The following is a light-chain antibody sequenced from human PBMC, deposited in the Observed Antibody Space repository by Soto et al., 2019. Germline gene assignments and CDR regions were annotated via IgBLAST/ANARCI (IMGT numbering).Light chain of an antibody. Sequence: QSVLTQPASVSGSPGQSITISCTGTSSDVGGYNYVSWYQQHPGKAPKLMIYEVSNRPSGVSNRFFGSKSGNTAALTISGHQTEDEADYYCSSFTSINTWVFGGGTKLTVL. J-gene: IGLJ3*02. CDR1: SSDVGGYNY. CDR3: SSFTSINTWV. V-gene: IGLV2-14*01. CDR2: EVS.